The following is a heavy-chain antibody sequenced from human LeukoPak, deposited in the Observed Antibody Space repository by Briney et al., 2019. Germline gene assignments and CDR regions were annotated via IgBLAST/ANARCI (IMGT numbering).Heavy chain of an antibody. V-gene: IGHV1-18*01. Sequence: GASVKVSCKASGYTFTSYGISWVRQAPGQGLEWMGWISAYNGNTNYAQKLQGRVTMTTDTSTSTAYMELSSLRSEDTAVYYCASREYDNSNYYLYYFDYWGQGTLVTVSS. CDR1: GYTFTSYG. CDR2: ISAYNGNT. CDR3: ASREYDNSNYYLYYFDY. D-gene: IGHD3-22*01. J-gene: IGHJ4*02.